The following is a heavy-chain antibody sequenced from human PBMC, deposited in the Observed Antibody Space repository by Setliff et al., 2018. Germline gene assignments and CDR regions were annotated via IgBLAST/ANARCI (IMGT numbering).Heavy chain of an antibody. CDR1: GFIFSSYG. CDR2: ISGSAGIT. J-gene: IGHJ6*02. V-gene: IGHV3-23*01. CDR3: ALDGPYYYYVMDV. Sequence: PGGSLRLSCAASGFIFSSYGMSWVRQAPGKGLEWVSGISGSAGITYYADSVKGRFTISSDSSKNTLYLQMNSLRAEDTAVYYCALDGPYYYYVMDVWGQGTTVTVSS.